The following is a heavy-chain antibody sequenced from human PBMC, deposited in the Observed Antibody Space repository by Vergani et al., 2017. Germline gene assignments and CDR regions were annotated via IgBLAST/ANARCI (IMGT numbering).Heavy chain of an antibody. CDR2: ISGSGGST. CDR3: AKNAGRKRYYFEDYYYMDV. CDR1: GFTFIMHA. V-gene: IGHV3-23*01. D-gene: IGHD3-22*01. J-gene: IGHJ6*03. Sequence: EVQLLESGGDLVQPGGSLRLSCAASGFTFIMHAMSWVRQAPGKGLEWVSAISGSGGSTNYADSVKGRFTISRDNSKNTLYLQMNSLRAEDTAVYYCAKNAGRKRYYFEDYYYMDVWGK.